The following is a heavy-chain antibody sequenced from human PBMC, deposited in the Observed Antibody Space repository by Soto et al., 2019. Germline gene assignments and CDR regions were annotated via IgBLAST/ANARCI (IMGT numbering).Heavy chain of an antibody. CDR2: ISYDGRGK. V-gene: IGHV3-30*18. CDR3: AKDILRDQLDWGMDV. J-gene: IGHJ6*02. CDR1: GFIFSGYG. Sequence: QVQLVESGGGVVQPGGSLRLSCSGSGFIFSGYGMHWVRQPPGKGLERVAGISYDGRGKYYEDSVKGRFTVSRDNSQNTVYLAMNSLRVEDSAIYYCAKDILRDQLDWGMDVWGQGTTVTVSS. D-gene: IGHD3-9*01.